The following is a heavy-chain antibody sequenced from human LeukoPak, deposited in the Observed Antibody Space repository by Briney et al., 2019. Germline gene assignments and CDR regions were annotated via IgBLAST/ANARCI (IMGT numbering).Heavy chain of an antibody. CDR2: ISDSGGTT. D-gene: IGHD2-2*02. V-gene: IGHV3-23*01. J-gene: IGHJ4*02. CDR3: AKARSGSSSSCYSY. Sequence: GGSLRLSCAASGFTFRNYSMNWVRQAPGKGLEWVSGISDSGGTTDYADSVKGRFAISRDNSNNTLYLQMNSLGAEDTAVYYCAKARSGSSSSCYSYWGQGTLVTVSS. CDR1: GFTFRNYS.